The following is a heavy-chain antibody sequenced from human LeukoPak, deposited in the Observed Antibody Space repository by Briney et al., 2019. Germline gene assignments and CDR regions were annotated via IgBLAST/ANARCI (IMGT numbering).Heavy chain of an antibody. V-gene: IGHV3-20*01. J-gene: IGHJ6*03. Sequence: GGSLRLSCAASGFTFDDYGMTWVRQAPGKGLEWVSGRNGGSTGYADSVKGRFTISRNNAKNSLYLQMNSLRAEDTALYHCARAKEAVVRGLRYYYYMDVRGKGTTVTISS. D-gene: IGHD3-10*01. CDR1: GFTFDDYG. CDR3: ARAKEAVVRGLRYYYYMDV. CDR2: RNGGST.